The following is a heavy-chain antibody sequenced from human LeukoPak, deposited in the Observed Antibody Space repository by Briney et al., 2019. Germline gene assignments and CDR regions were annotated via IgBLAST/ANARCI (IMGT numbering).Heavy chain of an antibody. CDR3: ARVARLRFLEWLLSRRLRRYYMDV. D-gene: IGHD3-3*01. V-gene: IGHV3-7*01. J-gene: IGHJ6*03. Sequence: GGSLRLSCAASGFPFKNYWMSWVRQAPGKGLEWVANIKEDGTEKSYVDSVKGRLTISRDNAKNSLYLQMNSLRAEDTAVYYCARVARLRFLEWLLSRRLRRYYMDVWGKGTTVTVSS. CDR2: IKEDGTEK. CDR1: GFPFKNYW.